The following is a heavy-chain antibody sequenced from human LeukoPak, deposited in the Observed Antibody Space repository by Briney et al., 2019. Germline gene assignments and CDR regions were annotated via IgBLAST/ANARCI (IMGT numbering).Heavy chain of an antibody. V-gene: IGHV1-2*06. D-gene: IGHD1-26*01. J-gene: IGHJ6*02. CDR1: GYTFTGYY. Sequence: ASVNVSCTASGYTFTGYYMHWVRQAPGQGLEWMGRINPNSGGTNYAQKFQGRVTMTRDTSISTAYMELSRLRSDDTAVYYCARVLVGAIDRMDVWGQGTTVTVSS. CDR3: ARVLVGAIDRMDV. CDR2: INPNSGGT.